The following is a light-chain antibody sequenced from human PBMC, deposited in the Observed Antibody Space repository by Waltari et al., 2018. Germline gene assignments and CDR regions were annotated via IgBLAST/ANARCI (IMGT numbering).Light chain of an antibody. V-gene: IGKV1-39*01. CDR3: QQSYTSPRT. Sequence: DIQMTQSPPSLSASVGDRVTITCRASQSISRHLNWYQQKPGKAPKLLIYAASSLQSGVPSRFSGFGSGTDFTLTVSSLQPEDFATYYCQQSYTSPRTFGQVTKVEIK. J-gene: IGKJ1*01. CDR1: QSISRH. CDR2: AAS.